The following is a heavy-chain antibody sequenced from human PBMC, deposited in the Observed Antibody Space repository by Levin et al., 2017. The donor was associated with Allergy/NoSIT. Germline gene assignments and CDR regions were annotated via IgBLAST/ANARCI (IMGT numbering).Heavy chain of an antibody. CDR3: AKGNPSRGHLYYFDY. CDR1: GFPFDEYA. V-gene: IGHV3-9*01. CDR2: IGWNGNNV. Sequence: SLKISCAASGFPFDEYAMHWIRQRPGKALEWVSIIGWNGNNVDYSDSVKGRFTVSRDNAKNSLYLQMNSLRTEDTALYYCAKGNPSRGHLYYFDYWGRGILVAVSS. J-gene: IGHJ4*02.